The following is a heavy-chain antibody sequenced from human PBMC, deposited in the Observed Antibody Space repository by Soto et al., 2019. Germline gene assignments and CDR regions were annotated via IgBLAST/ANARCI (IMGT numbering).Heavy chain of an antibody. J-gene: IGHJ4*02. CDR2: ISYDGSNK. CDR1: GFTFSSYG. CDR3: AKDYRYSSSWSPIL. Sequence: PGGSLRLSCAASGFTFSSYGMHWVRQAPGKGLEWVAVISYDGSNKYYADSVKGRFTISRDNSKNTLYLQMNSLRAEDTAVYYRAKDYRYSSSWSPILWGQGTLVTVSS. V-gene: IGHV3-30*18. D-gene: IGHD6-13*01.